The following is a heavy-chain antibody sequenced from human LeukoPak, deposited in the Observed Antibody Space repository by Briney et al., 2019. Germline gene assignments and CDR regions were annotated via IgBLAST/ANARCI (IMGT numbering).Heavy chain of an antibody. CDR3: ASLTAAGYVDY. CDR2: IYHSGST. V-gene: IGHV4-38-2*01. J-gene: IGHJ4*02. D-gene: IGHD6-13*01. Sequence: PSETLSLTCAVSGYSISSGYYWGWIRQPPGKGLEWIASIYHSGSTYYNPSLKSRVTISVDTSKNHFSLNLRSVTAADTAVYYCASLTAAGYVDYWGQGTLVTVPS. CDR1: GYSISSGYY.